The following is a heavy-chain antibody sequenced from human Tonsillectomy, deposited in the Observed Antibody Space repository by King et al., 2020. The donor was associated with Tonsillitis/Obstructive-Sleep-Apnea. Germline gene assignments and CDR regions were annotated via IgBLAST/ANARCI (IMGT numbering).Heavy chain of an antibody. CDR2: IYYSGST. CDR3: GRLDLPAAIGRGAGYFQH. V-gene: IGHV4-59*01. D-gene: IGHD2-2*01. J-gene: IGHJ1*01. CDR1: GGSISSYY. Sequence: VQLQESGPGLVKPSETLSLTCTVSGGSISSYYWSWIRQPPGKGLEWIGYIYYSGSTNYNPSLKSRVTISVDTSKNQFSLQLSSVTAADTAVYYCGRLDLPAAIGRGAGYFQHWGQGTLVTVSS.